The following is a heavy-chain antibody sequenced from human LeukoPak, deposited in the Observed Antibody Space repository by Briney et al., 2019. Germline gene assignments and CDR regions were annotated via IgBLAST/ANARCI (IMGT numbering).Heavy chain of an antibody. Sequence: SETLSLTCTVSGGSISSSSYYWGWIRQPPGKGLEWIGSIYYSGSTYYNPSLKSRVTISVDTSKNQFSLKLSSVTATDTAVYYCARDGGYCGGDCYPNWFDPWGQGTLVTVSS. D-gene: IGHD2-21*02. V-gene: IGHV4-39*07. CDR3: ARDGGYCGGDCYPNWFDP. CDR1: GGSISSSSYY. CDR2: IYYSGST. J-gene: IGHJ5*02.